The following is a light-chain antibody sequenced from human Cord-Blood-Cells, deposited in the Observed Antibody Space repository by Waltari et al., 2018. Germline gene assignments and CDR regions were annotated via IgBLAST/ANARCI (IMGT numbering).Light chain of an antibody. Sequence: EIVLTQSPGTLSLSPGERATLSCRASQSVSSSYLAWYQQKTGQAPRLLIYGASSRATGIPDRFSSSGSGTDFTLTISRLEPEDFAVYYCQQYGSSPPTFGQGTKVEIK. V-gene: IGKV3-20*01. J-gene: IGKJ1*01. CDR1: QSVSSSY. CDR3: QQYGSSPPT. CDR2: GAS.